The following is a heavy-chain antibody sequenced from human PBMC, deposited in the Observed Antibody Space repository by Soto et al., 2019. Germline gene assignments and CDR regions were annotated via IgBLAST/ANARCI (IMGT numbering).Heavy chain of an antibody. CDR2: ISAYNGNT. Sequence: QVPLVQSGAEVKKPGASVKVSCKASGYTFTSYGISWVRQAPGHGLEWMGWISAYNGNTKYAQKLQGRVTMTTDTSTSTAYMELRSLSSDDTAVYYCAIDLKYYGSGSYYKYYYGMDVWAQGTTVNVSS. CDR1: GYTFTSYG. J-gene: IGHJ6*02. V-gene: IGHV1-18*01. CDR3: AIDLKYYGSGSYYKYYYGMDV. D-gene: IGHD3-10*01.